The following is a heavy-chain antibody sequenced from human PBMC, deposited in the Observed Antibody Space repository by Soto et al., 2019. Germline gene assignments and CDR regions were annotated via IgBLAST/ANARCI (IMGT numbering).Heavy chain of an antibody. CDR2: ISNDESKK. V-gene: IGHV3-30-3*01. Sequence: GGSLRLSCAASGFTFSSYAVHWVRHAPGKGLEWVAVISNDESKKYYTNSVKGRFTISRDNSNNTGYLQMNSLRREDTAIYYCARSIAVAGLDYWGPGTLVTVSS. CDR1: GFTFSSYA. CDR3: ARSIAVAGLDY. J-gene: IGHJ4*02. D-gene: IGHD6-19*01.